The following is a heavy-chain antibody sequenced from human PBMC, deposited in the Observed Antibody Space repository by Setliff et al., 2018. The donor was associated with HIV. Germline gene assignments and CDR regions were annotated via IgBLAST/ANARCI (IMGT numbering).Heavy chain of an antibody. CDR3: ARDGYNNWDLDH. CDR1: GFPFNTYI. Sequence: AGGSLRLSCVASGFPFNTYIMNWVRQAPGGGLEWVSSISSSSSYIYYADSAKGRFTISRDNAKNSLYLQMNSLRAEDTAVYYCARDGYNNWDLDHWGQGTLVTVSS. D-gene: IGHD5-12*01. CDR2: ISSSSSYI. V-gene: IGHV3-21*01. J-gene: IGHJ4*02.